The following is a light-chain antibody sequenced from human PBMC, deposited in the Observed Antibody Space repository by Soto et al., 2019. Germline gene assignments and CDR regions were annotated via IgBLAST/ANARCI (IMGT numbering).Light chain of an antibody. V-gene: IGLV2-14*03. CDR2: DVS. CDR1: SSDVGAYRF. CDR3: SSFTSSDTYV. Sequence: QSALTQPASVSGSPGQSIAISCTGTSSDVGAYRFVPWYQQHPGRAPKLMIYDVSNRPSGVSDRFSGSTSGNTASLTISGLQAEDEADYYCSSFTSSDTYVFGTGPKVTVL. J-gene: IGLJ1*01.